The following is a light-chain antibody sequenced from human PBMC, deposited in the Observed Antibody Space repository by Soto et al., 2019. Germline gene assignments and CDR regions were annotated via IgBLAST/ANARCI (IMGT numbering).Light chain of an antibody. CDR1: QSLLHSNGNNY. CDR2: LGS. J-gene: IGKJ1*01. Sequence: MTQSPVSLPVTPGGPASIWCMSSQSLLHSNGNNYLEWYLQKPGQSPQLLIYLGSSRASGVPDRFSGSGSGTDFTLKIRRVEAEDVGVYYCMQALQTPRTFGQGTKV. V-gene: IGKV2-28*01. CDR3: MQALQTPRT.